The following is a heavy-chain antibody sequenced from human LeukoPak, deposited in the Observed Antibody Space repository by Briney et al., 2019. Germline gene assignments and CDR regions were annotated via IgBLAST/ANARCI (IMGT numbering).Heavy chain of an antibody. CDR2: INAYNGNT. CDR3: ARATSRVSPMYYFDY. Sequence: ASVKVSCKASGYTFTSYGISWVRQAPGQGLEWMGWINAYNGNTNYAQKLQGRVTMTTDTSTSTAYMELRSLRSDDTAVYYCARATSRVSPMYYFDYWGQGTLVTVSS. J-gene: IGHJ4*02. D-gene: IGHD3-10*02. CDR1: GYTFTSYG. V-gene: IGHV1-18*04.